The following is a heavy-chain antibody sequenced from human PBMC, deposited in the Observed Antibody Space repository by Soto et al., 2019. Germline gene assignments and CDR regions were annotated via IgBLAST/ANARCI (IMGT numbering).Heavy chain of an antibody. Sequence: EVQLVESGGVVVQPGGSLRLSCAASGFTFDDYTMHWVRQAPGKGLEWVSLISWDGGSTYYADSVKGRFTISRDNSKNSLYLQMNRLRTEDTALYYCAKDRVGGAAVARYYYGMDVWGQGTTVTVSS. CDR2: ISWDGGST. CDR3: AKDRVGGAAVARYYYGMDV. CDR1: GFTFDDYT. J-gene: IGHJ6*02. D-gene: IGHD6-19*01. V-gene: IGHV3-43*01.